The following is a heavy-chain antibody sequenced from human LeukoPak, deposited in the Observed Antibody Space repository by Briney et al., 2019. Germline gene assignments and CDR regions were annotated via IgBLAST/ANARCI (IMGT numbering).Heavy chain of an antibody. CDR3: AKDRRILTGSASDY. V-gene: IGHV3-23*01. Sequence: GGSLRLSCAASGFTVSSNYMSWVRQAPGKGLEWVSAISGSGGSTYYADSVKGRFTISRDNSKNTLYLQMNSLRAEDTAVYYCAKDRRILTGSASDYWGQGTLVTVSS. CDR1: GFTVSSNY. J-gene: IGHJ4*02. CDR2: ISGSGGST. D-gene: IGHD3-9*01.